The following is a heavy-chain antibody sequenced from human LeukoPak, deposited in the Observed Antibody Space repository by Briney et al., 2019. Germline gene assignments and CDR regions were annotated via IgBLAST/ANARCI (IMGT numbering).Heavy chain of an antibody. V-gene: IGHV3-7*01. J-gene: IGHJ4*02. CDR2: IKQDGSDK. CDR3: ARVLPVASRDY. Sequence: GRSLRLSCAASGFTFSTYWMSWVRQAPGKGLEWVANIKQDGSDKFYVDSVKGRFTISRDNAKNSMYLQMSSLRAEDTAIYYCARVLPVASRDYWGQGTLVTVSS. D-gene: IGHD2-2*01. CDR1: GFTFSTYW.